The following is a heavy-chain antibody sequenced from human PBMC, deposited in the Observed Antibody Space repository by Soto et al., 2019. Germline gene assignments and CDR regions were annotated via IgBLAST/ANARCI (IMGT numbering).Heavy chain of an antibody. J-gene: IGHJ2*01. Sequence: QVQLVQSGAEVKKPGSSVKVSCKASGGTFSSYAISWVRQAPGQGLEWMGGIIPIFGTANYAQKFQGRVTITADESTSTAYMELSSLRSEDTAVYYCARVAAYDFWSGYPSWYFDLWGRGTLVTVSS. CDR1: GGTFSSYA. CDR3: ARVAAYDFWSGYPSWYFDL. CDR2: IIPIFGTA. D-gene: IGHD3-3*01. V-gene: IGHV1-69*01.